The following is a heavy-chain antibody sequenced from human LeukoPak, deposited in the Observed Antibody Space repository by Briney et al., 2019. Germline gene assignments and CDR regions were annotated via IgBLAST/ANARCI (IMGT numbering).Heavy chain of an antibody. Sequence: PGGSLRLSCAASGFTFNNYCMNWVRQAPGKGLEWVSAISGSGGSTYYADSVKGRFTISRDNSKNTLYLQMNSLRAEDTAVYYCAKGSQQLIPYYYYYGMDVWGQGTTVTVSS. CDR2: ISGSGGST. D-gene: IGHD6-13*01. CDR1: GFTFNNYC. CDR3: AKGSQQLIPYYYYYGMDV. J-gene: IGHJ6*02. V-gene: IGHV3-23*01.